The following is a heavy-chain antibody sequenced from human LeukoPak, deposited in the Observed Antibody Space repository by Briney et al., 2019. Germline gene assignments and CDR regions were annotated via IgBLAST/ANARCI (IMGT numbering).Heavy chain of an antibody. Sequence: SETLSLTCTVSGGSISTYCWSWIRQPPGKGLEWIGYICYTGSTNNNPSLKGRVTISVDTSKSQFSLNLSSVTAADTAVYYCARGGASTYYDSGGYYSFWGQGAQVTVSS. CDR1: GGSISTYC. D-gene: IGHD3-22*01. V-gene: IGHV4-59*01. J-gene: IGHJ4*02. CDR3: ARGGASTYYDSGGYYSF. CDR2: ICYTGST.